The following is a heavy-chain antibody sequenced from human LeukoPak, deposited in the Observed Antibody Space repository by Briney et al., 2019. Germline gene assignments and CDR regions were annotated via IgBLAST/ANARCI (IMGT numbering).Heavy chain of an antibody. Sequence: GTSLRLSCAASGFPFSSYGMHWVRQAPGKGLEWVASINSDGSEGYYADVVKGRFTISRDNAKNSLYLQINSLRAEDTAVYYCARSSYSSSSSVWGQGTMVTVSS. D-gene: IGHD6-6*01. V-gene: IGHV3-7*03. CDR1: GFPFSSYG. CDR2: INSDGSEG. J-gene: IGHJ3*01. CDR3: ARSSYSSSSSV.